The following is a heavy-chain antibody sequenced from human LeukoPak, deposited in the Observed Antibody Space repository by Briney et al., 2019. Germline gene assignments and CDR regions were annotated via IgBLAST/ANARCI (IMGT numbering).Heavy chain of an antibody. CDR2: ISPSGGST. CDR3: ARGLGYDFWSGYPPFDY. J-gene: IGHJ4*02. V-gene: IGHV1-46*01. D-gene: IGHD3-3*01. Sequence: ASVKVSCKAFGYTFTSNYMHWVRQAPGQGPEWMGVISPSGGSTTYAQKFQGRVTLTRDMSTSTDYLELSSLRSEDTAVYYCARGLGYDFWSGYPPFDYWGQGTLVTVSS. CDR1: GYTFTSNY.